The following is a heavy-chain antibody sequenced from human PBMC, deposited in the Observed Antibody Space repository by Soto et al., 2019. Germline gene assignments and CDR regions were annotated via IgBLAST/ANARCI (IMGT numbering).Heavy chain of an antibody. Sequence: QLLESGPGLVKPSETLSLTCTVSSGSISSGSHYWGWIRQPPGKGLEWIGSFYYSGSSYYNPSLKSRVTISVDTSKNQFSVTLSSVTAADTAVYYCARTRVLGSCSSASCHVTDFDYWGQGTLVTVSS. CDR2: FYYSGSS. CDR1: SGSISSGSHY. J-gene: IGHJ4*02. V-gene: IGHV4-39*01. CDR3: ARTRVLGSCSSASCHVTDFDY. D-gene: IGHD2-2*01.